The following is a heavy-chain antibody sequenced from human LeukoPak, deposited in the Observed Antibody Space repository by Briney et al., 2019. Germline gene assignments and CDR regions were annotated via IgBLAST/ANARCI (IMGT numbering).Heavy chain of an antibody. CDR2: INHSGST. D-gene: IGHD3-22*01. CDR1: GGSFSGYY. CDR3: ARGPSLDSSGYYTT. J-gene: IGHJ4*02. Sequence: SETLSLTCAVYGGSFSGYYWSWIRQPPGEGLEWIGEINHSGSTNYNPSLKSRVTISVDTSKNQFSLKLSSVTAADTAVYYCARGPSLDSSGYYTTWGQGTLVTVSS. V-gene: IGHV4-34*01.